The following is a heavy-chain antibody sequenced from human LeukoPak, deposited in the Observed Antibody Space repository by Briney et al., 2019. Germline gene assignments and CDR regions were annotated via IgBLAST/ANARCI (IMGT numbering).Heavy chain of an antibody. V-gene: IGHV1-69*04. J-gene: IGHJ6*02. CDR2: IIPILGIA. CDR3: ARRADYYDTTKALGYYYGMDV. CDR1: GGTFSSYA. D-gene: IGHD3-22*01. Sequence: SVKVSCKASGGTFSSYAISWVRQAPGHGLEWMGGIIPILGIANYAQKFQGRVTITADKSTSTAYMELSSLRSEDTAVYYCARRADYYDTTKALGYYYGMDVWGQGTTVTVSS.